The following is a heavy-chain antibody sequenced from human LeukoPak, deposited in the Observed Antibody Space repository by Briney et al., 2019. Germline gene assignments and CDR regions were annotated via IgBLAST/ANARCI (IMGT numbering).Heavy chain of an antibody. CDR3: TRGSSGRRDN. J-gene: IGHJ4*02. CDR1: GYTFTSCD. D-gene: IGHD6-19*01. V-gene: IGHV1-8*01. Sequence: GASVKVSCKASGYTFTSCDTNWVRQATGQGLEWMGWMNPNSGNTGYGQRFQGRITMTRDISIGTAYMELSNLTSEDTAIYYCTRGSSGRRDNWGQGTLVTVSA. CDR2: MNPNSGNT.